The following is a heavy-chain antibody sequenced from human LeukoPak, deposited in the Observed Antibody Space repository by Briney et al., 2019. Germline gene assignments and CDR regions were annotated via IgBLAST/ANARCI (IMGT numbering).Heavy chain of an antibody. CDR2: IKTKSEGGTI. CDR3: TTGGANAGRFPL. CDR1: GYTFSNAW. J-gene: IGHJ3*01. D-gene: IGHD3-10*01. Sequence: GGSLRLSCAASGYTFSNAWMSWIRQAPGKGLEWVGLIKTKSEGGTIDYAAPVRGRFTISRDDSKNTLYLQMNSLKTEDTAVYYCTTGGANAGRFPLWGQGTMVTVSS. V-gene: IGHV3-15*01.